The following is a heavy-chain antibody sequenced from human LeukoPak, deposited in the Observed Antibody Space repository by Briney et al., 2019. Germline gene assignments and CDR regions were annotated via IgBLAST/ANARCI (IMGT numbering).Heavy chain of an antibody. D-gene: IGHD1-26*01. V-gene: IGHV3-7*01. CDR3: ARDTVGVTDY. Sequence: GGSLRLSCAVSGFAFGSEAMSWVRQAPGKGLEWVTNIKPDGSEKYYVDSVKGRFTISRDNAKNSLFLQMNSLRAEDTALYYCARDTVGVTDYWGQGTLVTVSS. J-gene: IGHJ4*02. CDR2: IKPDGSEK. CDR1: GFAFGSEA.